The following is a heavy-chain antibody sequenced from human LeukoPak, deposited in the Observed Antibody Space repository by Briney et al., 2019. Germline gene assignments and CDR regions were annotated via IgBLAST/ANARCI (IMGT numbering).Heavy chain of an antibody. CDR1: GFTFSLYW. CDR3: ARDYYGSGDY. D-gene: IGHD3-10*01. V-gene: IGHV3-7*04. CDR2: IKEDGSEK. J-gene: IGHJ4*02. Sequence: AGGSLRLSCAASGFTFSLYWMSWVRQAPGKGLEWVADIKEDGSEKYCVDSVKGRFTISRDNAKNSLFLQMNSLRAEDTAVYYCARDYYGSGDYWGQGTLVTVSS.